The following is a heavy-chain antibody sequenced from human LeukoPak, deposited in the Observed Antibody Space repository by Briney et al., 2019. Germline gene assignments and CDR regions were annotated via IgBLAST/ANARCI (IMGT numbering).Heavy chain of an antibody. Sequence: GGSLRLSCAASGFTFSGSAMHWVRQASGKVLEWVGRIRSKANSYATAYAASVKGRFTISRDDSKNTAYLQMNSLKTEDTAVYYCTRHEDYGDYYFDYWGQGTLVTVSS. J-gene: IGHJ4*02. CDR1: GFTFSGSA. V-gene: IGHV3-73*01. CDR2: IRSKANSYAT. CDR3: TRHEDYGDYYFDY. D-gene: IGHD4-17*01.